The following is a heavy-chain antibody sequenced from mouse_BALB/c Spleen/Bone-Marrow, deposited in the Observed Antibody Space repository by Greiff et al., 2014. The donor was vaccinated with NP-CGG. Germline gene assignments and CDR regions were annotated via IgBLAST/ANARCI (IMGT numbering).Heavy chain of an antibody. J-gene: IGHJ3*01. CDR3: ASYYYGSSSFAY. CDR1: GFNIKDTY. Sequence: EVQLVESGAELVKPGASVKLSCTASGFNIKDTYMHWVKQRPEQGLEWIGRIDPANGNTKYDPKFQGKATITADTSSNTAYLQLSSLTSEDTAVYHCASYYYGSSSFAYWGQGTLVTASA. CDR2: IDPANGNT. V-gene: IGHV14-3*02. D-gene: IGHD1-1*01.